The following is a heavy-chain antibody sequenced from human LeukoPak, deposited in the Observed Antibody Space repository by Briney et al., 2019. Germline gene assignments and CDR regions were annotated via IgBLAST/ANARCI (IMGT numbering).Heavy chain of an antibody. J-gene: IGHJ4*02. V-gene: IGHV3-7*05. CDR3: AANGGPFDF. Sequence: PGGSLRLSCAASGFTFSNYWMSWVRQAPGKGLEWVASINQHGTDKYYVDSVRGRFTISRDSAKNSLYLQMNSLRAEDTAVYYCAANGGPFDFWGQGTLVTVSS. CDR2: INQHGTDK. D-gene: IGHD4-23*01. CDR1: GFTFSNYW.